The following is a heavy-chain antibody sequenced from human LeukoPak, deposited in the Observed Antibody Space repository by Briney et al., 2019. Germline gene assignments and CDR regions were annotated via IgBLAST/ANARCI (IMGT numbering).Heavy chain of an antibody. CDR3: ARVWVMAYFDY. Sequence: GGSLRLSCAASGFTFSSYDMHWVRQTTGKGLEWVSVIGSAGDTYYPGSVKGRFTISRENAKNSLYLQMNSLRAEDTAVYYCARVWVMAYFDYWGQGTLVTVSS. D-gene: IGHD2-21*01. V-gene: IGHV3-13*01. CDR1: GFTFSSYD. J-gene: IGHJ4*02. CDR2: IGSAGDT.